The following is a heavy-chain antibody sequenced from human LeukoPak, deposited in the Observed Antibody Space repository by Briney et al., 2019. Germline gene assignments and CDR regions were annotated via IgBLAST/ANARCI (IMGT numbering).Heavy chain of an antibody. CDR1: GGSISSSSYY. Sequence: SETLSLTCTVSGGSISSSSYYWGWIRQPPGKGLEWIGSIYYSGSTNYNPSLKSRVTISVDTSKNQFSLKLSSVTAADTAVYYCARDRALYYYYMDVWGKGTTVTVSS. J-gene: IGHJ6*03. CDR2: IYYSGST. V-gene: IGHV4-39*07. CDR3: ARDRALYYYYMDV.